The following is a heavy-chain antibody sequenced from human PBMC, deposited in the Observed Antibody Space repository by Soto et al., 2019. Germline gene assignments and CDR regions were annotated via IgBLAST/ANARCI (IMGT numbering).Heavy chain of an antibody. D-gene: IGHD2-2*02. J-gene: IGHJ6*02. CDR2: IYYGGST. V-gene: IGHV4-59*01. CDR3: EREAAIHDMHV. Sequence: PSETLSLTCNVSGGSIYTYYWNWIRQPPGKGLEWIGYIYYGGSTNYNPSLKSRVTISVDTSKNQFSLKLSSVTAADTAVYYCEREAAIHDMHVWGQGTTVTV. CDR1: GGSIYTYY.